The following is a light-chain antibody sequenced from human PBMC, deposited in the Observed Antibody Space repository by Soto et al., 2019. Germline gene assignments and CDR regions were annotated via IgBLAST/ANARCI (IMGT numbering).Light chain of an antibody. J-gene: IGLJ1*01. CDR1: DSNIGSNS. V-gene: IGLV1-47*02. CDR2: YNN. CDR3: AAWDAAVTACV. Sequence: QSVPTLPPAASGTAGQVVTISCSGGDSNIGSNSVYWYQHLPRMAPKLLIYYNNQRPSGVPDRFSGSRSGTSASLAIVGLRYEDEAVYYCAAWDAAVTACVFGNGNQVTVL.